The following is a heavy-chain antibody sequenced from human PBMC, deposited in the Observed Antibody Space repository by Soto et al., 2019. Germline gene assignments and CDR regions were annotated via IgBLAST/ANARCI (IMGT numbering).Heavy chain of an antibody. V-gene: IGHV3-66*01. J-gene: IGHJ4*02. CDR2: IYSGGST. CDR1: GFTVSANY. D-gene: IGHD2-15*01. CDR3: VKESSSWSSYYFDY. Sequence: GGSLRLSCVASGFTVSANYMSWVRQAPGKGLEWVSVIYSGGSTYYADSVRGRFTISRDNSKNTLYLQLDSLRAEDSAFYYCVKESSSWSSYYFDYWGQGTLVTVSS.